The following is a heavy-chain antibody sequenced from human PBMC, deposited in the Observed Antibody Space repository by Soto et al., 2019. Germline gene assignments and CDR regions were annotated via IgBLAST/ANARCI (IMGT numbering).Heavy chain of an antibody. Sequence: GGSLILSCAASGFTSSSYAMSWVRQAPGKGLEWVSAISGSGGSTYYADSVKGRFTISRDNSKNTLYLQMNSLRAEDTAVYYCAKIGGGMGYCSSTSCYAPIDYWGQGTLVTVSS. CDR3: AKIGGGMGYCSSTSCYAPIDY. V-gene: IGHV3-23*01. CDR2: ISGSGGST. J-gene: IGHJ4*02. CDR1: GFTSSSYA. D-gene: IGHD2-2*01.